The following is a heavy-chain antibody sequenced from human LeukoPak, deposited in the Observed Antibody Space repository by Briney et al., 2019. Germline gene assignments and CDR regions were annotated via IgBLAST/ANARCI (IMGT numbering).Heavy chain of an antibody. D-gene: IGHD2-2*01. J-gene: IGHJ5*02. CDR3: ARGVVLPAANIRWFDP. CDR2: IYYSGST. CDR1: GGSISSSSYY. V-gene: IGHV4-39*02. Sequence: PSETLSLTCTVSGGSISSSSYYWGWIRQPPGKGLEWIGSIYYSGSTYYNPSLTSRVTISVDTSKNHFSLKLSSVTAADTAVYYCARGVVLPAANIRWFDPWGQGTLVTVSS.